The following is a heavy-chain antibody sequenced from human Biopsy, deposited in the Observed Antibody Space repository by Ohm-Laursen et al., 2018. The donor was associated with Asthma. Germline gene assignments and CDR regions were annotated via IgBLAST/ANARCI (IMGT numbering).Heavy chain of an antibody. D-gene: IGHD3-9*01. Sequence: SSVKVSCKASGHTFINYAIHWVRQATGHSLEWMGWINAANGNTKYSQKFQGRLTISRDTSASTAYMDLSSLRSEDTAVYYCARTYFDFLTGQVHDAFAMWGQGTMVTVSS. J-gene: IGHJ3*02. CDR1: GHTFINYA. CDR3: ARTYFDFLTGQVHDAFAM. V-gene: IGHV1-3*01. CDR2: INAANGNT.